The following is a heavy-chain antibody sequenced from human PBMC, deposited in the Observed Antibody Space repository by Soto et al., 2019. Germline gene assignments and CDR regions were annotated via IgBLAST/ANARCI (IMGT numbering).Heavy chain of an antibody. J-gene: IGHJ4*02. CDR2: IYYSGST. CDR3: ATHPPYGPLDH. V-gene: IGHV4-59*08. CDR1: GGSISSYY. Sequence: SETLSLTCTVSGGSISSYYWSWIRQPPGKGLEWIGYIYYSGSTNYNPSLKSRVTISVDTSKNQFSLKLSSVTAADTAVYYCATHPPYGPLDHWGQGTLVPVSS. D-gene: IGHD4-17*01.